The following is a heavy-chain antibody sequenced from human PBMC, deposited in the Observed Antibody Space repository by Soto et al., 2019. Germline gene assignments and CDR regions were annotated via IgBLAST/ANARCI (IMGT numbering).Heavy chain of an antibody. J-gene: IGHJ4*02. V-gene: IGHV4-30-2*01. CDR3: AREAWERKFDF. CDR2: IYHTGTA. D-gene: IGHD1-26*01. Sequence: SETLSLTCNVSGDSITTDGYSWSWIRQPPGKGLEWIGYIYHTGTAYYNPSLKSRVTLSVDRSKNQFSLSLSSMPAADTAVYYCAREAWERKFDFWGQGTLVTVSS. CDR1: GDSITTDGYS.